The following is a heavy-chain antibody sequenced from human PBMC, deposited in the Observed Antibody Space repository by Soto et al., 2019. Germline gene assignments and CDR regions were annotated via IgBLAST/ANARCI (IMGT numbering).Heavy chain of an antibody. J-gene: IGHJ4*02. CDR3: ARDAGYYDSSGYTDSNIDY. Sequence: PGGSLRLSCASSGFTFISYGMHWVRQAPGKGLEWVAVIWYDGSNKYYADSVKGRFTISRDNSKNTLYLQMNSLRAEDTAVYYCARDAGYYDSSGYTDSNIDYWGQGTLVTVSS. D-gene: IGHD3-22*01. V-gene: IGHV3-33*01. CDR1: GFTFISYG. CDR2: IWYDGSNK.